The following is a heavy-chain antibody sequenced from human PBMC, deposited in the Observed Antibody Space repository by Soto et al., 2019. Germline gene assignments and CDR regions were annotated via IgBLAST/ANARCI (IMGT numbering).Heavy chain of an antibody. J-gene: IGHJ4*02. CDR3: VRGYSEYSGYDLDY. CDR1: GYNFSSYW. V-gene: IGHV5-51*01. D-gene: IGHD5-12*01. CDR2: IYPGDSDT. Sequence: GESLKISCKGSGYNFSSYWIGWVRQMPGKGLEWVGLIYPGDSDTRYSPSFQGQVTIAADKSITTAYLRWSSLRASDRALYYCVRGYSEYSGYDLDYWGQGTLVTVSS.